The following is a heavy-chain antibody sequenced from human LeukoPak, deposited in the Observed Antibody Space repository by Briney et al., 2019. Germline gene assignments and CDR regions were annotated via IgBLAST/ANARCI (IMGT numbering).Heavy chain of an antibody. CDR2: ISAYNGNT. CDR1: GYTFTSYG. Sequence: ASVKVSCKASGYTFTSYGISWVRQAPGQGLEWMGWISAYNGNTNYAQKLQGRVTMTTDTSTSTAYMELSSLRSEDTAVYYCAREVVNYYDSSAHHRGYFDYWGQGTLVTVSS. D-gene: IGHD3-22*01. CDR3: AREVVNYYDSSAHHRGYFDY. J-gene: IGHJ4*02. V-gene: IGHV1-18*01.